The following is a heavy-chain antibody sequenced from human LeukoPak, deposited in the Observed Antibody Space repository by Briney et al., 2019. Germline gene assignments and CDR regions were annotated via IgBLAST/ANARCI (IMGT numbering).Heavy chain of an antibody. CDR3: ARESPHTFYFDY. CDR2: IKDSGTT. CDR1: GYSFTTYH. V-gene: IGHV1-46*01. J-gene: IGHJ4*02. Sequence: ASVKVSCKGSGYSFTTYHIHWVRQTPGQGLEWMGIIKDSGTTIYPQKFQGRVTMTRDTSTSTVYMEVSSLRSEDTAVYYCARESPHTFYFDYWGQGTLVTVSS. D-gene: IGHD3-16*01.